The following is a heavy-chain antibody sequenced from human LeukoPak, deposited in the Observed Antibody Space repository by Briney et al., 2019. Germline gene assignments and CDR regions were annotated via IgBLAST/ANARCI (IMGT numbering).Heavy chain of an antibody. CDR3: AIPTYYYGSGSYYDWFDP. CDR1: GGSFSGYY. V-gene: IGHV4-34*01. J-gene: IGHJ5*02. CDR2: INHSGST. D-gene: IGHD3-10*01. Sequence: SETLSLTCAVYGGSFSGYYWSWIPQPPGKGLEWIGEINHSGSTNYNPSLKSRVTISVDTSKNQFSLKLSSVTAADTAVYYCAIPTYYYGSGSYYDWFDPWGQGTLVTVSS.